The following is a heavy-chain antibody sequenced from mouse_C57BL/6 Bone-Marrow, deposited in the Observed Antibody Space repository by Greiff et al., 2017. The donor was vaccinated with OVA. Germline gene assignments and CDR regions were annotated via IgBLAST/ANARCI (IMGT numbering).Heavy chain of an antibody. D-gene: IGHD1-1*01. J-gene: IGHJ4*01. Sequence: VQLQQSGAELVKPGASVKISCKASGYAFSSYWLNWVKQRPGKGLEWIGQIYPGDGDTNYNGKFKGKATLTADKSSSTAYMQLSSLTSEDSAVYFCARGGTTVVATDYYAMDYWGQGTSVTVSS. V-gene: IGHV1-80*01. CDR1: GYAFSSYW. CDR3: ARGGTTVVATDYYAMDY. CDR2: IYPGDGDT.